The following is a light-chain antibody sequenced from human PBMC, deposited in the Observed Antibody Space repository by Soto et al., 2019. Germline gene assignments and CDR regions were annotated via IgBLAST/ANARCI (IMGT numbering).Light chain of an antibody. CDR1: SSDVGGYDY. CDR2: EVS. CDR3: SSYTSSSHVV. V-gene: IGLV2-14*01. Sequence: QSALTQPASVSGSPGQSITISCTGTSSDVGGYDYVSWYQQHLGKAPKLMIYEVSNRPSGVSNRFSGSKSGNTASLTISGLQAEDEADYYCSSYTSSSHVVFGGGTKVTVL. J-gene: IGLJ2*01.